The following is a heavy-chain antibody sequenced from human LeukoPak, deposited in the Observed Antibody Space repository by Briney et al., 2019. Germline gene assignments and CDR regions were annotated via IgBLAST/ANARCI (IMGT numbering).Heavy chain of an antibody. Sequence: SETLSLTCAVSGGSISSGGYSWSWIRQPPGKGLEWIGYIYHSGSTYYNPSLKSRVTISVDTSKNQFSLKLSSVTAADTAVYYCARFSSSWYYYYYYGMDVWGQGTTVTVSS. D-gene: IGHD6-13*01. J-gene: IGHJ6*02. CDR3: ARFSSSWYYYYYYGMDV. V-gene: IGHV4-30-2*05. CDR1: GGSISSGGYS. CDR2: IYHSGST.